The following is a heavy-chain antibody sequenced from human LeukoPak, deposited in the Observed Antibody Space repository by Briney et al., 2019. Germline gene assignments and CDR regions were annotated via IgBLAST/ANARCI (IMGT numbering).Heavy chain of an antibody. V-gene: IGHV1-46*01. D-gene: IGHD5-24*01. CDR1: GYTFTSYY. CDR2: INPSGGST. J-gene: IGHJ4*02. CDR3: AILYLEMATIFDY. Sequence: ASVKVSCKASGYTFTSYYMHWVRQAPGQGLKWMGIINPSGGSTSYAQKFQGRVTMTRDTSTSTVYMELSSLRSEDTAVYYCAILYLEMATIFDYWGQGTLVTVSS.